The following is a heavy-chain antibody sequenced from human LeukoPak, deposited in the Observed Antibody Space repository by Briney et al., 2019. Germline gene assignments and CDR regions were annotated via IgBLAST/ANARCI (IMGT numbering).Heavy chain of an antibody. CDR1: GFTFSSSW. CDR3: ARVIGGDYHFDS. J-gene: IGHJ4*02. Sequence: GGSLRLSCAASGFTFSSSWMHWVRQVPGKGLVCVSRINTDGTYIIYEASVKGRFTISRDNAENTVYLQMSSLRAEDTAVYYCARVIGGDYHFDSWGQGVLVIVSS. D-gene: IGHD2-21*02. V-gene: IGHV3-74*01. CDR2: INTDGTYI.